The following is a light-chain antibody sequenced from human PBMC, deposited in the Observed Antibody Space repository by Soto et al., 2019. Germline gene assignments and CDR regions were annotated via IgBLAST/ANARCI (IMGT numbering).Light chain of an antibody. V-gene: IGLV2-14*01. CDR3: CSYAGSYTWV. CDR1: ISDVGGYNY. Sequence: QSVLTQPASVSGSPGQSITISCTGTISDVGGYNYVSWYQQHPGKAPKLMIYEVSNRPSGVSNRFSGSKSGNTASLTISGLQAEDEADYYCCSYAGSYTWVFGGGTQLTVL. CDR2: EVS. J-gene: IGLJ3*02.